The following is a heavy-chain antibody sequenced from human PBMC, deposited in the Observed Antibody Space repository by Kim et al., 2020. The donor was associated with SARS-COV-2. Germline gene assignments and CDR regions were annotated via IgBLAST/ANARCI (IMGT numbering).Heavy chain of an antibody. J-gene: IGHJ6*02. D-gene: IGHD3-3*01. V-gene: IGHV3-30*01. Sequence: GRFTISRDNSKNTLYLQMNSLRAEDTAVYYCARAVDFWSGYYAPHNGMDVWGQGTTVTVSS. CDR3: ARAVDFWSGYYAPHNGMDV.